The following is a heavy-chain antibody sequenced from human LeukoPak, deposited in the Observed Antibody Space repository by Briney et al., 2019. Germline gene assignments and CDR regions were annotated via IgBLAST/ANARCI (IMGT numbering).Heavy chain of an antibody. Sequence: SETLSLTCAVYGGSFRGYYWSWIRQPPGKGLEWIGEINHSGRTNYNTSLKSRVTISVDTSKNQFSLKLSSVTAADTAVYYCARRGYSGYGFYYMDVWGKGTTVTISS. CDR2: INHSGRT. V-gene: IGHV4-34*01. D-gene: IGHD5-12*01. CDR1: GGSFRGYY. CDR3: ARRGYSGYGFYYMDV. J-gene: IGHJ6*03.